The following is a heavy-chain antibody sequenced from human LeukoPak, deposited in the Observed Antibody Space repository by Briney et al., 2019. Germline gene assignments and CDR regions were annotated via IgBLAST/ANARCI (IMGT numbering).Heavy chain of an antibody. D-gene: IGHD4-11*01. J-gene: IGHJ6*03. CDR3: ARELLTYSNHKLGHYMDV. V-gene: IGHV3-21*01. CDR2: ISSSSSYI. Sequence: PGGSLRLSCAASGFTFSSYSINWVRQAPGKGLEWVSCISSSSSYIYYADSVKGRFTISRENAKNSLYLQMNSLRAEDTAVYYCARELLTYSNHKLGHYMDVWGKGTTVTVSS. CDR1: GFTFSSYS.